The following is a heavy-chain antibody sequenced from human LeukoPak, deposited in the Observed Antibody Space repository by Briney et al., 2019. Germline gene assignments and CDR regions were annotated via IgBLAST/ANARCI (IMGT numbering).Heavy chain of an antibody. D-gene: IGHD3-16*01. CDR3: VRANYDSGLIPVYYCDY. CDR1: GFTFSSYW. CDR2: INSDGSST. J-gene: IGHJ4*02. V-gene: IGHV3-74*01. Sequence: GGSLRLSCAASGFTFSSYWMHWVRQAPGKGLVWVSRINSDGSSTTYADSVKGRFTISRDNAKNTLYLQMNRLRAEDTAVYYCVRANYDSGLIPVYYCDYWGQGTLVTVSS.